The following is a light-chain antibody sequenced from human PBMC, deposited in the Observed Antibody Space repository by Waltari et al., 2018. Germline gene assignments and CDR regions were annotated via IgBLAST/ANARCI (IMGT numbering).Light chain of an antibody. CDR3: AAWDDSLIGPV. J-gene: IGLJ3*02. CDR1: SSNIGSNT. Sequence: QSVLTQSPSTSGTPGQTVTISCSGSSSNIGSNTVTWYQQLPGPAPKPLIYGNNQRPSGVPDRFSGSKSGTSASLAISGLQSEDEADYYCAAWDDSLIGPVFGGGTKLTVL. CDR2: GNN. V-gene: IGLV1-44*01.